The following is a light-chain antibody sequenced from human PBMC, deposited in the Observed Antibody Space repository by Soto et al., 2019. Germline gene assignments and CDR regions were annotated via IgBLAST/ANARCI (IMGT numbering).Light chain of an antibody. CDR2: AAS. CDR3: QLFGSSPRYS. CDR1: QSVSSY. Sequence: EIVLTQSPATLSLSPGERATLSCRASQSVSSYLAWYQQKPGQPPRLLIYAASSRTTGIPDRFSGSGSGTDFTLTISRLELEDFAVYYCQLFGSSPRYSFGRGTKLEIK. J-gene: IGKJ2*01. V-gene: IGKV3-20*01.